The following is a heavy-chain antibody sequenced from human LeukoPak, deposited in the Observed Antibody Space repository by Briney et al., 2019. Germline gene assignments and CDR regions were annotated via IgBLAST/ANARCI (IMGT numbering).Heavy chain of an antibody. CDR1: GYTFTSHD. J-gene: IGHJ6*02. Sequence: ASVKVSCKASGYTFTSHDINWVRQATGQGLEWMGWMNPNSGNTGYAQKFQGRVTMTRYTSISTAYMELSSLRSEDTAVYYCARRQRGYCSGGSCKPLEGMDVWGQGTTVTVSS. V-gene: IGHV1-8*01. CDR2: MNPNSGNT. D-gene: IGHD2-15*01. CDR3: ARRQRGYCSGGSCKPLEGMDV.